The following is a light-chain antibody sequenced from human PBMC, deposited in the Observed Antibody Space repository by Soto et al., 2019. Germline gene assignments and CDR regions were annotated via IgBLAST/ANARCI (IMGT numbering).Light chain of an antibody. Sequence: EVVLTQSPGTLSLSPGESATLSCRASQSVRGNYFAWYQQRPGQAPRLLVYGPSVRAAGIPDRFRGSGSRTDFNLTINRVEPEDFAVSYCHQFGMSPFTFGPGTTRD. CDR1: QSVRGNY. CDR2: GPS. J-gene: IGKJ3*01. V-gene: IGKV3-20*01. CDR3: HQFGMSPFT.